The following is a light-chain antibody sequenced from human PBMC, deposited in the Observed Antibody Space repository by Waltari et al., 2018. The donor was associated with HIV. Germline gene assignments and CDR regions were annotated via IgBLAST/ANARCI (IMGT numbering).Light chain of an antibody. V-gene: IGLV1-40*01. CDR3: QSCDNSLSDLYV. Sequence: QSVLTQPPSVSGAPGQRVTISCTGNRSNIGAGYDVPWYQHLPGMAPKLLIYGNNNRPSGVPDRFSGSKSDTSASLTITGLQTGDEADYYCQSCDNSLSDLYVFGTGTTVTVL. CDR2: GNN. CDR1: RSNIGAGYD. J-gene: IGLJ1*01.